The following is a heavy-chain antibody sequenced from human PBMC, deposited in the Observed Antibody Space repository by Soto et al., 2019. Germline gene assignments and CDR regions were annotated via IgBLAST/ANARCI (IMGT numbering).Heavy chain of an antibody. Sequence: QGPLVEFGGGVVQPGSSLRLSCAGTGFTFRAYDMHCVRQAPGKGLEWVAVISKDGSNKYYADSVKGRFNIYRDNSKNTLYLQMNSLRPDDTAVYYCAKCPPCPTIRCYLEDIHHWGQGTLVTVSS. CDR1: GFTFRAYD. D-gene: IGHD2-21*01. CDR3: AKCPPCPTIRCYLEDIHH. V-gene: IGHV3-30*18. CDR2: ISKDGSNK. J-gene: IGHJ1*01.